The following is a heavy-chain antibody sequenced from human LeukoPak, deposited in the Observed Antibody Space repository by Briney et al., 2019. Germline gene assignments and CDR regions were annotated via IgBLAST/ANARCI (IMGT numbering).Heavy chain of an antibody. J-gene: IGHJ6*03. CDR2: IYSGGST. Sequence: PGGSLRLSCAASGFTVSSNYMSWVRQAPGKGLEWVSVIYSGGSTYYADSVKGRFTISRDNSKNTLYLQMNSLRAEDTAVYYCARDGVRGVTDYYYYHMDVWGKGTTVTVSS. V-gene: IGHV3-66*02. CDR3: ARDGVRGVTDYYYYHMDV. CDR1: GFTVSSNY. D-gene: IGHD3-10*01.